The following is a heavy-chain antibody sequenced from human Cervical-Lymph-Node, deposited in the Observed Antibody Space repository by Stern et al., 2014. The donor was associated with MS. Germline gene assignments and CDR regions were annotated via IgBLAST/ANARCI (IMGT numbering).Heavy chain of an antibody. J-gene: IGHJ6*02. Sequence: EVQLVESGGGLVQPGRSLRLSCEASGFTLEDYAVHWVRQGPGKGLEWASGISWNGAKIGYADSVKGRFTISRDNAKNSLYLQMNSLRAEDTALYYCAKPLYHSYGMDVWGQGTTVTVSS. CDR2: ISWNGAKI. V-gene: IGHV3-9*01. D-gene: IGHD3-16*01. CDR3: AKPLYHSYGMDV. CDR1: GFTLEDYA.